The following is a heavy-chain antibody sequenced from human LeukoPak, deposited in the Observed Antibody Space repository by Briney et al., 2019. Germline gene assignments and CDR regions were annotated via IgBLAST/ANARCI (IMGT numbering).Heavy chain of an antibody. J-gene: IGHJ4*02. CDR1: GFTFSSYA. D-gene: IGHD6-19*01. V-gene: IGHV3-64*01. Sequence: GGSLRLSCAASGFTFSSYAMHWVRQAPGKGLEYVSAISSNGGSTYYANSVKGRFTISRDNSKNTLYLQMGSLRAEDMAVYYCARAGIAVAGTSFDYWGQGTLVTVSS. CDR2: ISSNGGST. CDR3: ARAGIAVAGTSFDY.